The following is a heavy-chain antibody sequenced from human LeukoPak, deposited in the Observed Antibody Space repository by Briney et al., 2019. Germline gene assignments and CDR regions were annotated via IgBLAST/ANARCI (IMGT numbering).Heavy chain of an antibody. Sequence: ASVKVSCKASGYTFIGYYIHWVRQAPGQGLEWMGWINSDNGVTSYAQKFQGRVTMTRDTSISTAYMELSRLRSDDTAVYYCARDKGDIVVVVAADDLGVFDYWGQGTLVTVSS. V-gene: IGHV1-2*02. J-gene: IGHJ4*02. CDR1: GYTFIGYY. D-gene: IGHD2-15*01. CDR3: ARDKGDIVVVVAADDLGVFDY. CDR2: INSDNGVT.